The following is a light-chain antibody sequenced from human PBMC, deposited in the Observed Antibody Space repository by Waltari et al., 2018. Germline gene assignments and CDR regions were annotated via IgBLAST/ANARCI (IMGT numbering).Light chain of an antibody. J-gene: IGKJ2*01. CDR2: DAS. V-gene: IGKV3-11*01. CDR3: QQRSNWTPHT. Sequence: EIVLTQSPATLSLSPGETATLSCRASQSVGTYLAWYQQKPGQAPRLLIYDASNRATGIPARFRGSGSGTAFTLTISSLEAEDFAVYYCQQRSNWTPHTFGQGARLEIK. CDR1: QSVGTY.